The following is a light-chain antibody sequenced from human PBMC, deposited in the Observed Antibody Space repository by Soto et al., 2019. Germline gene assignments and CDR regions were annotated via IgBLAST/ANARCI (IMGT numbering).Light chain of an antibody. CDR3: QQYGSSSWT. CDR2: DAS. V-gene: IGKV3-20*01. CDR1: QSVSGSY. J-gene: IGKJ1*01. Sequence: EIMLTQSPGTLSLSPGDRATLSCRASQSVSGSYLAWYQQKPGQAPRLVIYDASSRATGIPDRFSGSGSGADFTLTISRLEPEDFAVYYCQQYGSSSWTFGQGTKVDIK.